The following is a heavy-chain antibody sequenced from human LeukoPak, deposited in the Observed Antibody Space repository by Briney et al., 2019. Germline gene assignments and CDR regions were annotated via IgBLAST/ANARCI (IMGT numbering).Heavy chain of an antibody. CDR3: ARDPDYYDSSGYY. CDR2: TSNDGSNK. D-gene: IGHD3-22*01. CDR1: GLTFSTYA. Sequence: GSLRLSCAASGLTFSTYAMHWVRQAPGKGLEWVAVTSNDGSNKYYADSVKGRFTISRDNSKNTLYLQMNSLRAEDTAVYYCARDPDYYDSSGYYWGQGTLVTVSS. V-gene: IGHV3-30-3*01. J-gene: IGHJ4*02.